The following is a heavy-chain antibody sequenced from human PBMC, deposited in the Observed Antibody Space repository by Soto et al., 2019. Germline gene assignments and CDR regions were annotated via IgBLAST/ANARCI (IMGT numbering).Heavy chain of an antibody. Sequence: QVQLVQSGAEVKKPGFSVKVSCKASGGTFSSYTINWVRQAPGQGPEWMGGIIPIFDTANYAQKFQGRVTITADESTSTSYMEVSSLRSEDTAVYYCARNGTLTGYSYGMDVWGQGTTVTVSS. V-gene: IGHV1-69*01. J-gene: IGHJ6*02. CDR2: IIPIFDTA. D-gene: IGHD1-1*01. CDR1: GGTFSSYT. CDR3: ARNGTLTGYSYGMDV.